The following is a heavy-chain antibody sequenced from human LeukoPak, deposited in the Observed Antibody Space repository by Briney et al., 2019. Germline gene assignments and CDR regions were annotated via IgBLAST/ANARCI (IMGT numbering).Heavy chain of an antibody. CDR2: ISSNGGST. J-gene: IGHJ4*02. CDR1: GFTFSSYA. D-gene: IGHD2-21*01. CDR3: ARELDCGGDCYSYDY. V-gene: IGHV3-64*01. Sequence: GGSLRLSCAASGFTFSSYAMHWVRQAPGKGLEYVSAISSNGGSTYYANSVKGRFTISRDNPKNTLYLQMGSLRAEDMAVYYCARELDCGGDCYSYDYWGQGTLVTVSS.